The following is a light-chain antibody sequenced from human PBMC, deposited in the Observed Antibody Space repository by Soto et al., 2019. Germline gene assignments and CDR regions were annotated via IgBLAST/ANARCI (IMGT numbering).Light chain of an antibody. J-gene: IGKJ1*01. Sequence: EIVLTQSPDTLSLSPGERATLSCRASQSLNSAYLVWYQQKPGQPPRLLMFAASSRATGTPDRFSGSGSGTDFTLTISRLEPEDFAVYYCQQYGTSPRTFGQVTKVEIK. V-gene: IGKV3-20*01. CDR2: AAS. CDR3: QQYGTSPRT. CDR1: QSLNSAY.